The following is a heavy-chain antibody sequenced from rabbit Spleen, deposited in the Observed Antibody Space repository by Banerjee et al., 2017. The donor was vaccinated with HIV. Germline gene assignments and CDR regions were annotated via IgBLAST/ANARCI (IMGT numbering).Heavy chain of an antibody. CDR1: GIDFSSYG. CDR3: ARDRSYDDYGDYPQTRLDL. V-gene: IGHV1S47*01. J-gene: IGHJ3*01. CDR2: IYPGFGIR. Sequence: ELVESGGGLVQPGESLKLSCKASGIDFSSYGISWVRQAPGKGPEWIAYIYPGFGIRNYANSVKGRFTISSDNAQNTVFLQMTSLTASDTATYFCARDRSYDDYGDYPQTRLDLWGPGTLVTVS. D-gene: IGHD2-1*01.